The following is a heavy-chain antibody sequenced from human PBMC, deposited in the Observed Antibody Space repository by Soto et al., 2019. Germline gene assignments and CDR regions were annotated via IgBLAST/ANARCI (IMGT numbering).Heavy chain of an antibody. CDR2: SRNKANSYTT. J-gene: IGHJ3*01. V-gene: IGHV3-72*01. CDR1: GFTFSDHY. Sequence: GGSLRLSCAASGFTFSDHYMDWARQAPGKGLEWVGRSRNKANSYTTEYAASVKGRFTISRDDSKNSLSLQMNSLKTEDTAVYYCARDPRVPATTDAFDLWGQGTMVTVSS. CDR3: ARDPRVPATTDAFDL. D-gene: IGHD2-2*01.